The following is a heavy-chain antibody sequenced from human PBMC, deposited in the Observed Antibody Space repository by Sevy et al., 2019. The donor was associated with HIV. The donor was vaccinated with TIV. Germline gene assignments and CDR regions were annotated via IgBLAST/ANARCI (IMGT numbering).Heavy chain of an antibody. D-gene: IGHD1-1*01. CDR2: ISYDGSNK. CDR1: GFTFSSYA. J-gene: IGHJ4*02. V-gene: IGHV3-30*04. CDR3: ARESTGTWGKFDY. Sequence: GGSLRLSCAASGFTFSSYAMHWVRQAPGKGLEWVAVISYDGSNKYYADSVKGRFTISRDNSKNTLYLQMNSLRAEDTAVYYCARESTGTWGKFDYWGQGTLVTVSS.